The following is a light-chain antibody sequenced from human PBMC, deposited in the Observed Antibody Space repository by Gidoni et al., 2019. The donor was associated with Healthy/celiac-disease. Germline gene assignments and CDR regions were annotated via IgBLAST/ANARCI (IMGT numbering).Light chain of an antibody. CDR2: GAS. J-gene: IGKJ3*01. Sequence: PAPPSVPPGRGATLSCSGRQSVSSNLAWYQQKPGQAPRLLIYGASTRATGIPARFSGSGSGTDFTLTISSLQSEDFAVYYCQQYSSWPRTFGQGTKVDIK. CDR1: QSVSSN. CDR3: QQYSSWPRT. V-gene: IGKV3D-15*01.